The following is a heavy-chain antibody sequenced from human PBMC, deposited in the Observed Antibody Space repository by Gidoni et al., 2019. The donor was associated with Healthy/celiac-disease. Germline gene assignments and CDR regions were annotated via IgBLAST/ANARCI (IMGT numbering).Heavy chain of an antibody. CDR2: INPSVGST. CDR1: GYTFTSYY. D-gene: IGHD1-26*01. Sequence: QVQLVQSGAEVKKPGASVKVYCKASGYTFTSYYMHWVRQAPGQGLEWMGIINPSVGSTSYAQKFQGRVTMTRDTSTSTVYMELSSLRSEDTAVYYCAREFPVGATNSNAFDIWGQGTMVTVSS. V-gene: IGHV1-46*01. CDR3: AREFPVGATNSNAFDI. J-gene: IGHJ3*02.